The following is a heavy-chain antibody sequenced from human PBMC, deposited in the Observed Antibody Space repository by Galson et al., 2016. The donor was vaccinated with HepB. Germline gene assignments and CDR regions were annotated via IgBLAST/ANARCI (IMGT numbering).Heavy chain of an antibody. CDR1: GFTVSSNY. CDR2: IYSGGTT. J-gene: IGHJ4*02. V-gene: IGHV3-66*01. Sequence: SLRLSCAASGFTVSSNYMSWVRQSPGKGLQWVSIIYSGGTTYYADSVKGRFTISSDNSKNTLFLQMKSLRAEDTAIYYCARSPFRDSGLPDGFDYWGQGTLVTVSS. CDR3: ARSPFRDSGLPDGFDY. D-gene: IGHD5-12*01.